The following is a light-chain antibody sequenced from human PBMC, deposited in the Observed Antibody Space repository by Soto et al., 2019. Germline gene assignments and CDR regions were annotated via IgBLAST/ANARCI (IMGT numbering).Light chain of an antibody. Sequence: DIVLTQSPGTLSLSPGERATLSCRASQSVRSSDLAWYQQKPGQAPRLLIYGASSRATGIPDRFSGSESGTDFTLTLSRLEPEDFAVYYCQQYGSSPWTFGQGTKVEIK. CDR1: QSVRSSD. CDR2: GAS. CDR3: QQYGSSPWT. V-gene: IGKV3-20*01. J-gene: IGKJ1*01.